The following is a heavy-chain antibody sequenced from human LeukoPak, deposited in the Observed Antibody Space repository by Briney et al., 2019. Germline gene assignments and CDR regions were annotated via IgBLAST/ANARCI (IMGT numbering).Heavy chain of an antibody. J-gene: IGHJ6*03. D-gene: IGHD2-2*01. CDR3: ARGGISSSTRGLYYYYYYYMDV. CDR1: GFTFSSYG. V-gene: IGHV3-20*04. CDR2: INWNGGST. Sequence: GGTLRLSCAASGFTFSSYGMSWVRQAPGKGLEWVSGINWNGGSTGYADSVKGRFTISRDNAKNSLYLQMNSLRAEDTALYYCARGGISSSTRGLYYYYYYYMDVWGKGTTVTVSS.